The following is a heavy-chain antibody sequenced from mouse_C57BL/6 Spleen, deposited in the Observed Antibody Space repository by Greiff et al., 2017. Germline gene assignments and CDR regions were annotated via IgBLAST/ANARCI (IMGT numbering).Heavy chain of an antibody. D-gene: IGHD3-2*02. CDR2: ISNGGGST. CDR3: ARHENSGGYFGV. J-gene: IGHJ1*03. CDR1: GFTFSDYY. V-gene: IGHV5-12*01. Sequence: EVKLVESGGGLVQPGGSLKLSCAASGFTFSDYYMYWVRQTPEKRLEWVAYISNGGGSTYYPDTVKGRFTISRDNAKNTLYLQMSRLKSEDTAMYYCARHENSGGYFGVWGTGTTVTVSS.